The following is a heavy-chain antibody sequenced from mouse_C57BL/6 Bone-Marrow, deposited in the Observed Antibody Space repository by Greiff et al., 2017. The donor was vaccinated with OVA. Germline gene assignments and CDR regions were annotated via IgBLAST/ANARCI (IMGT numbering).Heavy chain of an antibody. CDR3: ARDGYYDYIDY. D-gene: IGHD2-3*01. J-gene: IGHJ2*01. CDR1: GFTFSSYG. Sequence: EVQLVESGGDLVKPGGSLKLSCAASGFTFSSYGMSWVRQTPDKRLEWVATISSGGSYTYYPDSVKGRFTISRDNAKNTLYLQMSSLKSEDTAMYYCARDGYYDYIDYWGQGTTLTVSS. CDR2: ISSGGSYT. V-gene: IGHV5-6*01.